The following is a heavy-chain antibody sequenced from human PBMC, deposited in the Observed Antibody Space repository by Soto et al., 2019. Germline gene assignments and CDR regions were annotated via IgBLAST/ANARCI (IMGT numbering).Heavy chain of an antibody. D-gene: IGHD1-1*01. Sequence: SETLSLTCTVSGGSISSYYWSWIRQPPGKGLEWIGYIYYSGSTNYNPSLKSRVTISVDTSKNQFSLKLSSVTAADTAVYYCARARATTPNWFDPWGQGTLVTVSS. CDR1: GGSISSYY. CDR3: ARARATTPNWFDP. CDR2: IYYSGST. V-gene: IGHV4-59*12. J-gene: IGHJ5*02.